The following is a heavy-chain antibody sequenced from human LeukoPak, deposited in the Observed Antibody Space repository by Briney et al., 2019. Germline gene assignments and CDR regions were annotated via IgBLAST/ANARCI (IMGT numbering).Heavy chain of an antibody. CDR3: ARVVAAAGNNWFDP. D-gene: IGHD6-13*01. Sequence: SETLSLTCTVSGGSINSYYWSWIRQPAGKGLEWIGRIYTSGSTNYNPSLKSRVTMSVDTSKNQFSLKLSSVTAADTAVYYCARVVAAAGNNWFDPWGQGTLVTVSS. V-gene: IGHV4-4*07. CDR2: IYTSGST. CDR1: GGSINSYY. J-gene: IGHJ5*02.